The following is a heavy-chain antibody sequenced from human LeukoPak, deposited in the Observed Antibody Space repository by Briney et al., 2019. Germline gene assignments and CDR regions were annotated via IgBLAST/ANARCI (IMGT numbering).Heavy chain of an antibody. J-gene: IGHJ5*02. CDR2: IYYSGST. Sequence: SETPSLTCTVSGGSISSSSYYWGWIRQPPGKGLEWIGSIYYSGSTYYNPSLKSRVTISVDTSKNQFSLKLSSVTAADTAVYYCARDVQGAYCSSTSCYNWFDPWGQGTLVTVSS. D-gene: IGHD2-2*01. CDR1: GGSISSSSYY. CDR3: ARDVQGAYCSSTSCYNWFDP. V-gene: IGHV4-39*07.